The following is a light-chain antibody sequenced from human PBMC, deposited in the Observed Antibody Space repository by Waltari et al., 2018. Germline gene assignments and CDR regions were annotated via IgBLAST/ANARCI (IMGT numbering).Light chain of an antibody. J-gene: IGLJ2*01. Sequence: QSVMTQPPSASGTPGQRVTISCSGSSSNIGRNYVYWYQQPPGTAPKLLIDRNNQRPSGVPDRFSGYKSGTSASLAISGLRSEDEADYYCAAWDDSLRGVVFGGGTKLTVL. CDR2: RNN. CDR3: AAWDDSLRGVV. CDR1: SSNIGRNY. V-gene: IGLV1-47*01.